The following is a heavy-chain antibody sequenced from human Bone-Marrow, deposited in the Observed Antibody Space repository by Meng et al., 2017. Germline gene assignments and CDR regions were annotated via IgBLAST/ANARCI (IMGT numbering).Heavy chain of an antibody. Sequence: GGSLRLSCAASGFTFSSYAMHWVRQAPGKGLEWVAVISYDGSNKYYEDSVKGRFTISRDNSKNTLYLQMSSLRAEDTAVYYCASGYYYGSGSTYYYYYGMDVWGQGTTVTVSS. J-gene: IGHJ6*02. CDR1: GFTFSSYA. CDR3: ASGYYYGSGSTYYYYYGMDV. D-gene: IGHD3-10*01. CDR2: ISYDGSNK. V-gene: IGHV3-30*04.